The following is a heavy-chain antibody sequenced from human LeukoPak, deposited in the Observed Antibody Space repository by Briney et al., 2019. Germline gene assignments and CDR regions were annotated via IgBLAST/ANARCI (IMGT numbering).Heavy chain of an antibody. J-gene: IGHJ6*02. CDR1: GFTFSSYA. V-gene: IGHV3-23*01. CDR2: ISGSGGST. D-gene: IGHD2-21*02. Sequence: PGGSLRLSCAASGFTFSSYAMSWVRQAPGKGLEWVSAISGSGGSTYYADSVKGRFTISRDNSKNTLYLQMNSLRAEDTAVYYCARDENPAIDYYYGMDVWGQGTTVTVSS. CDR3: ARDENPAIDYYYGMDV.